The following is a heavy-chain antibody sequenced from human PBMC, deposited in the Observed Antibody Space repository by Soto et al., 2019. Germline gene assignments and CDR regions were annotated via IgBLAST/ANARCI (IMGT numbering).Heavy chain of an antibody. Sequence: QVQLQQWGAGLLKPAETLSLTCAVYGESFSGHYCTWTRQSPGKGLEWIGEIHPSGSNHYNPSLQTRVTMSLNTSKNHFSHQLNSVTAADTATYYCSKGCDAYEGGRTWGQGTLITVSS. V-gene: IGHV4-34*07. CDR3: SKGCDAYEGGRT. CDR2: IHPSGSN. J-gene: IGHJ5*02. D-gene: IGHD2-2*01. CDR1: GESFSGHY.